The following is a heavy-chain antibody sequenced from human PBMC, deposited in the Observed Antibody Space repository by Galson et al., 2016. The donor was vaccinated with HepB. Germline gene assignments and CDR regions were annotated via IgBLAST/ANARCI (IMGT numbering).Heavy chain of an antibody. J-gene: IGHJ4*02. CDR1: GNTFSTYV. CDR3: SLAGTTAVVDYDWSAQFHFAH. CDR2: VYPDDSDT. Sequence: QSGAEVKKPGESLKISCDLSGNTFSTYVIVWVRQMSGKGLEWMGIVYPDDSDTRYSPSFQGQVTIPGDKSTTFLQVSSLKASGTSMYYCSLAGTTAVVDYDWSAQFHFAHWGQGTLDIVSS. D-gene: IGHD4-17*01. V-gene: IGHV5-51*01.